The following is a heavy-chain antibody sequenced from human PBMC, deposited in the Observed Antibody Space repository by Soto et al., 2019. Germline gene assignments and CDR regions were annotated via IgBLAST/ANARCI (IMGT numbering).Heavy chain of an antibody. V-gene: IGHV1-69*01. CDR2: IIPIFGTA. CDR1: GGTFSSYA. Sequence: QVQLVQSGAEVKKPGSSVKVSCKASGGTFSSYAISWVRQAPGQGLEWMGGIIPIFGTANYAQKFQGRVTITADESTSTAYMELSSLRSEDTGVYYCARDPREVVVAAFYYYYGMDVWGQGTTVTVSS. J-gene: IGHJ6*02. CDR3: ARDPREVVVAAFYYYYGMDV. D-gene: IGHD2-15*01.